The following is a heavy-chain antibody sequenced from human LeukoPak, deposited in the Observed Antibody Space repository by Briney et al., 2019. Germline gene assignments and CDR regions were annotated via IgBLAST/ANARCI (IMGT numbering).Heavy chain of an antibody. J-gene: IGHJ6*02. CDR1: GGSISSYY. CDR3: ARDSFSVAGYYYYYGIDV. Sequence: SETLSLTCTVSGGSISSYYWSWIRQPAGKGLEWIGRIYTSGSTNYNPSLKSRVTMSVDTSKNQFSLKLSSVTAADTAVYYCARDSFSVAGYYYYYGIDVWGQGTPVTVSS. V-gene: IGHV4-4*07. CDR2: IYTSGST. D-gene: IGHD6-19*01.